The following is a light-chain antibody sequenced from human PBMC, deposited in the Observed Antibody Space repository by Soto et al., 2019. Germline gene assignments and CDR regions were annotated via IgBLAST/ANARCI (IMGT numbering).Light chain of an antibody. V-gene: IGKV3-20*01. CDR1: QSVSSN. CDR3: QQYGSSQGLT. CDR2: GAS. Sequence: EIVMTHSPTILSVSPGERATLSCRASQSVSSNLAWYQQKPGQAPRLIIYGASSRANGIPDRFSGSGSGTDFTLTISRLEPEDFAVYYCQQYGSSQGLTFGGGTKVDIK. J-gene: IGKJ4*01.